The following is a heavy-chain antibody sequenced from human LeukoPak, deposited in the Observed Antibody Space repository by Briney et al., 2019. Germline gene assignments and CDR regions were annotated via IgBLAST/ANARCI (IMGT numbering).Heavy chain of an antibody. D-gene: IGHD2-2*01. CDR3: ASNIVVVPYYYYYMDV. V-gene: IGHV4-30-4*08. J-gene: IGHJ6*03. CDR2: IYYSGST. CDR1: GGSISSGDYY. Sequence: PSETLSLTCTVSGGSISSGDYYWSWIRQPPGEGLEWIGYIYYSGSTYYNPSLKSRVTISVDTSKNQFSLKLSSVTAADTAVYYCASNIVVVPYYYYYMDVWGKGTTVTVSS.